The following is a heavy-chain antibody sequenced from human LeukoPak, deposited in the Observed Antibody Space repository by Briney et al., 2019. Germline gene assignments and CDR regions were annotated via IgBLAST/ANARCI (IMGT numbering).Heavy chain of an antibody. V-gene: IGHV1-2*04. CDR3: ARGLGYCSGGSCYSDWFDP. Sequence: GASVKVSCNASGYTFTGYYMHWVRQAPGQGLEWMGWINANSGGTNYAQKFQGWVTMTRDTSISTAYMELSRLRSDDTAVYYCARGLGYCSGGSCYSDWFDPWGQGTLVTVSS. J-gene: IGHJ5*02. CDR1: GYTFTGYY. CDR2: INANSGGT. D-gene: IGHD2-15*01.